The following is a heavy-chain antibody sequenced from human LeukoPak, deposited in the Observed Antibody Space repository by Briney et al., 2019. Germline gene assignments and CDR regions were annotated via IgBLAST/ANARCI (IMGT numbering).Heavy chain of an antibody. CDR1: GGSIISYY. CDR2: IFYSGST. Sequence: PSETLSLTCTVSGGSIISYYWSWIRQPPGKGLEWIGNIFYSGSTYYNPSLKSRVTISVDTSKNQFSLKLSSVTAADTAVYYCARQHTATLNQKYYFDYWGQGTLVTVSS. V-gene: IGHV4-59*04. CDR3: ARQHTATLNQKYYFDY. D-gene: IGHD5-18*01. J-gene: IGHJ4*02.